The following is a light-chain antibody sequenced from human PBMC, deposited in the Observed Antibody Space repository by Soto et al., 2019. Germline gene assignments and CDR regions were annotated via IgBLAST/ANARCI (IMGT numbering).Light chain of an antibody. CDR2: GAS. Sequence: EIVRTQSPASLSVSPGERFTLSCRASQTIASNLAWYQQKDCQSPSLLIHGASTRASGVQVRFSDSGYGTELLHTISNLQIEDSEVDFRQRKNDWPPKYTFGKGNTLKIK. J-gene: IGKJ2*01. CDR3: QRKNDWPPKYT. V-gene: IGKV3-15*01. CDR1: QTIASN.